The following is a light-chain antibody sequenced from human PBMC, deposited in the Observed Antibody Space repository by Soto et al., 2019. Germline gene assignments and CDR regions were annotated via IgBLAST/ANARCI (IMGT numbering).Light chain of an antibody. CDR3: AAWDDSLNAPNGV. CDR1: SSNIGSNN. CDR2: SNS. J-gene: IGLJ3*02. V-gene: IGLV1-44*01. Sequence: QSVLTQPPSASGTPGQRVTISCSGSSSNIGSNNVNWYQQLPGTAPKLLIYSNSQRPSGVPDRFSGSKSGTSASLAISGLQSEDEAAYSCAAWDDSLNAPNGVFGGGTKLTVL.